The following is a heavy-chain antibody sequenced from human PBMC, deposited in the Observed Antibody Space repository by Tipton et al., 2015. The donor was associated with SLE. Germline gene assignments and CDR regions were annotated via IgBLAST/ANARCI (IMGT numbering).Heavy chain of an antibody. J-gene: IGHJ3*02. Sequence: TLSLTCTVSGGSISSGGYYWSWIRQLPGKGLEWIGYIYYSGNTYYSPSLKSRVTISVDTSKNQFSLKLSSVTAADTAVYYCARMSSGWSVGAFDIWGQGKMVTVSS. D-gene: IGHD6-13*01. CDR3: ARMSSGWSVGAFDI. CDR2: IYYSGNT. CDR1: GGSISSGGYY. V-gene: IGHV4-31*03.